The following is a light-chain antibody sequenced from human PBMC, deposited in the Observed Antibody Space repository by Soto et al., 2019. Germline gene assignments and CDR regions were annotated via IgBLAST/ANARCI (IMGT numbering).Light chain of an antibody. CDR1: QTVNNNY. Sequence: EIVLTQPPGPLSVSPGDRVTLSCRASQTVNNNYLAWYQQKPGQAPRLLIYGASTPATGTPARFSGSGSRTHFTLTVSRLEPEDFAVYYCQQYGGSAPWTFGPGTKVDMK. J-gene: IGKJ1*01. V-gene: IGKV3-20*01. CDR2: GAS. CDR3: QQYGGSAPWT.